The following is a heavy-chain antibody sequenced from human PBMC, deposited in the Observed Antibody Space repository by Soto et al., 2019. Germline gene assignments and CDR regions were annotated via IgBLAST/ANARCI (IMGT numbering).Heavy chain of an antibody. J-gene: IGHJ4*02. CDR2: ISYDGSSE. V-gene: IGHV3-30-3*01. CDR3: ERCTSTSCHLGSDY. D-gene: IGHD2-2*01. CDR1: GFTFSSYA. Sequence: QVQLVESGGGVVQPGRSLRLSCAASGFTFSSYAMNWVRQAPGKGLEWVALISYDGSSEYYADSVKGRFTISRDSSKNTLYLQMNSLGTADTAVYYCERCTSTSCHLGSDYWGQGTLVTVSS.